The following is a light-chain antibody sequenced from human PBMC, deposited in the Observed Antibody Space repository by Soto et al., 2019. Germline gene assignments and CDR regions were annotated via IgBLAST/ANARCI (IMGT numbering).Light chain of an antibody. V-gene: IGKV3-11*01. Sequence: ILLTQSPATLSLSPGERATLSCRASQSVRSSLAWYQQKPGQAPRLLIYDASTRATGIPGRFSGSGSGTDFTLTISNLEPEDFAVYYCQQRSSWPWTFGQGAKVEIK. CDR2: DAS. J-gene: IGKJ1*01. CDR1: QSVRSS. CDR3: QQRSSWPWT.